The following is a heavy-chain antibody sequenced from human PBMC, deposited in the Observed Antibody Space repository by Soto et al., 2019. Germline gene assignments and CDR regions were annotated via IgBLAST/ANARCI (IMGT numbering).Heavy chain of an antibody. CDR3: AKGGRKWLVTSDFNY. Sequence: VQLVESGGGVVQPGRSLRLSCAASGFTFSYYAMHWVRQAPGKGLEWVAVVSHDGRNTHYADSVKGQFTISRDSYKKTVSLEMTSMRAEDTAVYYCAKGGRKWLVTSDFNYWGQGALVTVSS. J-gene: IGHJ4*02. D-gene: IGHD6-19*01. CDR1: GFTFSYYA. CDR2: VSHDGRNT. V-gene: IGHV3-30*18.